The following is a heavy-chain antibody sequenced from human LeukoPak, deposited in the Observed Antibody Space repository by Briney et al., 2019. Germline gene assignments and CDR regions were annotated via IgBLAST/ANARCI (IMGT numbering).Heavy chain of an antibody. J-gene: IGHJ3*02. CDR3: ARASGWYFSDAFDI. V-gene: IGHV4-30-4*01. Sequence: PSETLSLTCTVSGGSISSGDYYWSWIRQPPGKGLEWIGYIYYSGSTYYNPSLKSRVTISVDTSKNQFSLKLSSVTAADTAVYYCARASGWYFSDAFDIWGQGTMVTVSS. CDR1: GGSISSGDYY. D-gene: IGHD6-19*01. CDR2: IYYSGST.